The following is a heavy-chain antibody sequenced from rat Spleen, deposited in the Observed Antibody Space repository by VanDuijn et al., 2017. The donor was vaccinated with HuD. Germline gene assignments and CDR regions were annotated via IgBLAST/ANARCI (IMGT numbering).Heavy chain of an antibody. D-gene: IGHD1-2*01. CDR1: GFTFRNYG. CDR3: TTSNYYSAYIYLDA. V-gene: IGHV5-27*01. Sequence: EVQLVESGGGLVQPGRSLKLSCAASGFTFRNYGMAWVRQAPTKGLECVAYISTGGGITYYRDSVKGRFTISRDNAKGTLYLQMDSLRSEDTATYYCTTSNYYSAYIYLDAWGQGTSVTVSS. CDR2: ISTGGGIT. J-gene: IGHJ4*01.